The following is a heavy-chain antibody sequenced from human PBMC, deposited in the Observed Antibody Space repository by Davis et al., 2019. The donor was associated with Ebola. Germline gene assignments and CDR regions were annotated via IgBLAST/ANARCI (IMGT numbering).Heavy chain of an antibody. D-gene: IGHD6-19*01. J-gene: IGHJ4*02. CDR1: GGSISNYY. CDR2: IHNSGYT. CDR3: AGSPYGSGLYRN. Sequence: PSETLSLTCTVSGGSISNYYWNWVRQPPGKGLEWIGYIHNSGYTTYNPSLRSRVTISLDTSRNQYSLNLNSVTAADTAVYYCAGSPYGSGLYRNWGQGTLATVSS. V-gene: IGHV4-59*01.